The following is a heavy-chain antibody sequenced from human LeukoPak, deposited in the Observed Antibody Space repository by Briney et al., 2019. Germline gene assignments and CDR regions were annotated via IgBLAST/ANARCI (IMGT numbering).Heavy chain of an antibody. D-gene: IGHD3-10*01. V-gene: IGHV3-7*01. CDR1: GFTYSSYW. J-gene: IGHJ3*02. CDR3: AGDNLLRITMVREVDAFDI. Sequence: KSGGSLRLSCAASGFTYSSYWMSWVRQAPGKGLEWVANIKQEGSEKYYVDSVKGRFTISRDNAKNSLYLQMNSLRAEDTAVYYCAGDNLLRITMVREVDAFDIWGQGTMVTVSS. CDR2: IKQEGSEK.